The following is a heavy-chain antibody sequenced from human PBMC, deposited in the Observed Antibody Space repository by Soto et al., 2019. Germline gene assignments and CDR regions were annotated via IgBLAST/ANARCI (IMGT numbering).Heavy chain of an antibody. CDR2: ISAYNGNT. CDR1: GYTFTSYG. V-gene: IGHV1-18*04. J-gene: IGHJ6*02. CDR3: ARAALYCSSTSCYYYYGMDV. Sequence: ASVKVSCKASGYTFTSYGISWVRQAPGQGLEGMGWISAYNGNTNYAQKLQGRVTMTTDTSTSTAYMELRSLRSDDTAVYYCARAALYCSSTSCYYYYGMDVWGQGTTVTVSS. D-gene: IGHD2-2*01.